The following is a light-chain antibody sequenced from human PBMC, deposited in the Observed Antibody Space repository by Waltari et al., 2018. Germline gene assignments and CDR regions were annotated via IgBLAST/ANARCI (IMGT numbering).Light chain of an antibody. Sequence: DIQMTQSPSTLSASVGDRVTITCRASRSISNWLAWYQQKQGKAPKVLIYKSFTLQSGVPSRFSGSGSETEFSLTISSLQPDDFATYYCQQYNIWPYTFGQGTTLEI. J-gene: IGKJ2*01. CDR2: KSF. V-gene: IGKV1-5*03. CDR1: RSISNW. CDR3: QQYNIWPYT.